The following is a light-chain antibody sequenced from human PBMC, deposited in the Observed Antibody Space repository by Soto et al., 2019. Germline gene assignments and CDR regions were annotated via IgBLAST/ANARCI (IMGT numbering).Light chain of an antibody. J-gene: IGKJ2*01. CDR2: GAS. CDR1: QSVSSN. Sequence: EIVMTQSPATLSVSPGERATLSCRASQSVSSNFAWYQQKPGQAPRLLIYGASTRATGIPARFSLSWSGTGFTLTISSLKSEDFVVYYCQQYNSWPPYTFGQGTKLEIK. V-gene: IGKV3-15*01. CDR3: QQYNSWPPYT.